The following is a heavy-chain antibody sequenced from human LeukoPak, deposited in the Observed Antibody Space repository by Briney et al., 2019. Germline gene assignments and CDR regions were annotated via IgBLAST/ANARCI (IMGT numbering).Heavy chain of an antibody. Sequence: ASVKVSCKASGGTFSSYAISWERQAPGQGLEWMGGIIPIFGTANYAQKFQGRVTITTDESTSTAYMELSSLRSEDTAVYYCASNYYDSSGYYPHFDYWGQGTLVTVSS. CDR2: IIPIFGTA. CDR3: ASNYYDSSGYYPHFDY. V-gene: IGHV1-69*05. J-gene: IGHJ4*02. D-gene: IGHD3-22*01. CDR1: GGTFSSYA.